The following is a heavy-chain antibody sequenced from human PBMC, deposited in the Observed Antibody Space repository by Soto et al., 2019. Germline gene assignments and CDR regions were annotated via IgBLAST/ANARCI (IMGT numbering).Heavy chain of an antibody. J-gene: IGHJ6*02. D-gene: IGHD6-6*01. V-gene: IGHV4-31*03. CDR3: ARGSSIAGLYYGMDV. Sequence: QVQLQESGPGLVKPSQTLSLTCIVSGGSISSGGYYWTWIRQHPGKGLEWIGYNYYSGITYYNPSLKSRVTISLDTSKNQFSLKLSSVTAADTAVYYCARGSSIAGLYYGMDVWGQGTTVTVSS. CDR1: GGSISSGGYY. CDR2: NYYSGIT.